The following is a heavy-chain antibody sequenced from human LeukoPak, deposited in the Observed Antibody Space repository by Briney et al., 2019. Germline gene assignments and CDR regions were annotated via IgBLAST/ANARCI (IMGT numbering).Heavy chain of an antibody. J-gene: IGHJ4*02. CDR3: ARTRSSGYLTLDY. Sequence: QAPXXXXEWIXYITTSGGAKNYADSVKGRFTISRDNAENSLYLQMSSLRAEDTAVYYCARTRSSGYLTLDYWGQGTLVTVSS. CDR2: ITTSGGAK. D-gene: IGHD3-22*01. V-gene: IGHV3-48*03.